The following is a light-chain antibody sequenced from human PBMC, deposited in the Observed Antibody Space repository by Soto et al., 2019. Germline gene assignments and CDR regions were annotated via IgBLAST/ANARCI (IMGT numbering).Light chain of an antibody. CDR2: DAS. Sequence: DITMNKSASSPSASVGDRFTITCRASQGISNYLAWYQQKPGKAPKLLIYDASNLESGVPSRFSGTGSGTEFILTITKLQPEDFATYYCLQHNYIWSFGQGTNVDIK. CDR3: LQHNYIWS. J-gene: IGKJ1*01. V-gene: IGKV1-17*02. CDR1: QGISNY.